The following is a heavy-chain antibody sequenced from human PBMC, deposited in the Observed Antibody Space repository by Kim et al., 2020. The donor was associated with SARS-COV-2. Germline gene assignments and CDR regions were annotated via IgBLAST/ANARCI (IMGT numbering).Heavy chain of an antibody. CDR1: GFTFSSYG. Sequence: GGSLRLSCAASGFTFSSYGMHWVRQAPGKGLEWVAVISYDGSNKYYADSVKGRFTISRDNSKNTLYLQMNSLRAEDTAVYYCAPFTMVRGVGRRNFDYWGQGTLVTVSS. CDR3: APFTMVRGVGRRNFDY. V-gene: IGHV3-30*03. J-gene: IGHJ4*02. CDR2: ISYDGSNK. D-gene: IGHD3-10*01.